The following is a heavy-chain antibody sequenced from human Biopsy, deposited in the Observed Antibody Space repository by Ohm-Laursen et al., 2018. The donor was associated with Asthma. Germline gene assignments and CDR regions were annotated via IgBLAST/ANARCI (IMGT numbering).Heavy chain of an antibody. J-gene: IGHJ6*02. CDR2: VFWSGTT. Sequence: TLSLTCTVGGAYIGSRDHHWSCLRQSPGTGLQWIGFVFWSGTTHYNRSLERRLSISIDTTRNEFSMTLRSVTAADTAVYFCARVASYGDLYFGIDVWGPGTTVSVS. CDR1: GAYIGSRDHH. V-gene: IGHV4-30-4*01. D-gene: IGHD4-17*01. CDR3: ARVASYGDLYFGIDV.